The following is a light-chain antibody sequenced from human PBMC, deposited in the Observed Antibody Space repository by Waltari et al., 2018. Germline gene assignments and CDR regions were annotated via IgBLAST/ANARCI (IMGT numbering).Light chain of an antibody. J-gene: IGKJ2*01. Sequence: DIQMTQSPSSLPASVGDRVPITCRSSKSISNYLNWYQHKPGEAPKLLVYVASNLQRGVPSRFSGSGSETDFTLTISSLQLEDFATYYCQQSYNAPYTFGQGTNVEIK. CDR2: VAS. CDR3: QQSYNAPYT. CDR1: KSISNY. V-gene: IGKV1-39*01.